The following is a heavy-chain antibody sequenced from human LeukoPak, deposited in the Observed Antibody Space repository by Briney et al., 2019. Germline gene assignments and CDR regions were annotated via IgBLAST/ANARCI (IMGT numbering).Heavy chain of an antibody. CDR2: IYYSGST. Sequence: SETLSLTCTVSGGSISSSSYYWGWIRQPPGKGLEWIGNIYYSGSTYYNPSLKSRVTISADTSKNQFSLKLNSVTAADTAVYYCASILSGRYHYWGQGTLVTVSS. J-gene: IGHJ4*02. D-gene: IGHD1-26*01. V-gene: IGHV4-39*01. CDR1: GGSISSSSYY. CDR3: ASILSGRYHY.